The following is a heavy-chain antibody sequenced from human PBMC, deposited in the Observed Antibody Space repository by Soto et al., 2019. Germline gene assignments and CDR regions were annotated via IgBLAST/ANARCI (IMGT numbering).Heavy chain of an antibody. CDR1: GYTFTNCD. V-gene: IGHV1-8*01. Sequence: QVQLVQSGAEVKKPGASVKVSCKASGYTFTNCDINWVRQATGQGLEWMGWMNPTSGITGYAQKFQGRVTMTRNTSITTAYLALSSLRSDDTALYYCATSVVSTITSFDYWGQGTLVTVSS. CDR3: ATSVVSTITSFDY. J-gene: IGHJ4*02. D-gene: IGHD5-12*01. CDR2: MNPTSGIT.